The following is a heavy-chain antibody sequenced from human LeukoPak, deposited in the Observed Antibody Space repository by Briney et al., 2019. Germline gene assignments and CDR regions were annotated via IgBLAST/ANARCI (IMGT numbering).Heavy chain of an antibody. Sequence: KASETLSLTCTVSGGSISSYYWSWIRQPPGKGLEWIGYIYYSGSTNYNPSLKSRVTISVDTSKNQFSLKLSSVTAADTAVYYCARGLYGSGSGLLWWGQGTLLTVSS. CDR2: IYYSGST. D-gene: IGHD3-10*01. CDR3: ARGLYGSGSGLLW. CDR1: GGSISSYY. J-gene: IGHJ4*02. V-gene: IGHV4-59*01.